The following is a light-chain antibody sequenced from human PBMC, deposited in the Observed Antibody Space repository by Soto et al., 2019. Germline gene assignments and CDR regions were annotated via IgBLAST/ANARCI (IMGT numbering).Light chain of an antibody. CDR2: DVS. Sequence: QSALTQPRSVSGSPGQSVTISCTGTSSDVGGYNYVSXXXXXXXXAPKLMIYDVSQRPSGVPDRFSGSKSGNTASLTISGLQADDEADYYCCSYAGSYIFVFGTGTKVTVL. V-gene: IGLV2-11*01. CDR1: SSDVGGYNY. CDR3: CSYAGSYIFV. J-gene: IGLJ1*01.